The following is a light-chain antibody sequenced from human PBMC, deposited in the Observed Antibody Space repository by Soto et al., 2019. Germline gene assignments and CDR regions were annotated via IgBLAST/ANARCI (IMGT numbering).Light chain of an antibody. V-gene: IGKV3-20*01. Sequence: EIVLTQSPGTLSLSPGERATLSCRASQSVSSSYLAWYQQKPGQAPRLLIYGASSRATGLPDRFSGSVSGTDFTLTISRLEAEDFAVYYCQQYGSLRWTFGQGTKVEIK. J-gene: IGKJ1*01. CDR3: QQYGSLRWT. CDR1: QSVSSSY. CDR2: GAS.